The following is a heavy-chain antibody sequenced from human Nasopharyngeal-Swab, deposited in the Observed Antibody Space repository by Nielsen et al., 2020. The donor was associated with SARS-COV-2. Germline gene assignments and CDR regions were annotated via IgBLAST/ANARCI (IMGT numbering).Heavy chain of an antibody. J-gene: IGHJ4*02. D-gene: IGHD4-17*01. CDR2: ISSDGYIK. V-gene: IGHV3-30-3*01. Sequence: GGSLRLSCAASGFTFTTYAMHWVRQAPGRGLEWLAVISSDGYIKYYTDSVKGRFTISRDNSKNTLFLQMNSLRAEDTAVYYCARDAPAHYGAFYWGRGTLVTVSS. CDR3: ARDAPAHYGAFY. CDR1: GFTFTTYA.